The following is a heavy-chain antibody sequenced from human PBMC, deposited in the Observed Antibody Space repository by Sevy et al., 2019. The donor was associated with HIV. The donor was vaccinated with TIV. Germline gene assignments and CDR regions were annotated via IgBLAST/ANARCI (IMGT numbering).Heavy chain of an antibody. D-gene: IGHD6-13*01. CDR1: GFTFTNAW. V-gene: IGHV3-15*01. CDR2: FKDKPSGGAI. CDR3: TTDSWSQEDYHDY. J-gene: IGHJ4*02. Sequence: GGSLRLSCAASGFTFTNAWMSWVRQAPGKGLEWVGRFKDKPSGGAIYYAAPVKGRFTISRDDSKNTLYLQMSSLRTEYTAVYYCTTDSWSQEDYHDYWGQGTLVTVSS.